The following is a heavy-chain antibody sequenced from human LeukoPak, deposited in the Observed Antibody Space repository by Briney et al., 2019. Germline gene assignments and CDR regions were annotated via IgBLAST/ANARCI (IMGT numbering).Heavy chain of an antibody. V-gene: IGHV3-20*04. CDR1: GFTFSIYA. J-gene: IGHJ4*02. CDR3: ARGVHSGISL. D-gene: IGHD1-26*01. CDR2: INWNGGST. Sequence: GGSLRLSCAGSGFTFSIYAMTWVRQAPGKGLEWVSGINWNGGSTGYADSVKGRFTISRDNAKNSLYLQMNSLRAEDTALYYCARGVHSGISLWGQGTLVTVSS.